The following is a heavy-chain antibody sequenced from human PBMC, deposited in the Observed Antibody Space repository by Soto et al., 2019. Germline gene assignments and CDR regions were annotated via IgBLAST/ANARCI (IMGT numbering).Heavy chain of an antibody. D-gene: IGHD3-3*01. CDR2: INHSGST. CDR3: ARRRFLEWLFIN. J-gene: IGHJ4*02. V-gene: IGHV4-34*01. CDR1: GGNFGGYY. Sequence: SETQSLTCAVYGGNFGGYYWSWIRQPPGKGLEWIGEINHSGSTNYNPSLKSRVTISVDTSKNQFSLKLSSVTAADTAVYYCARRRFLEWLFINWGQGTLVTVSS.